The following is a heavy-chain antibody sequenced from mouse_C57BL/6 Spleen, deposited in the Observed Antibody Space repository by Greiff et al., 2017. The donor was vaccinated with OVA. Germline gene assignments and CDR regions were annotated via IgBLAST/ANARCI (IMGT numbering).Heavy chain of an antibody. D-gene: IGHD4-1*01. Sequence: EVQRVESGPELVKPGASVKIPCKASGYTFTDYNMDWVKQSHGKSLEWIGDINPNNGGTIYNQKFKGKATLTVDKSSSTAYMELRSLTSEDTAVYYCARTGTGYFDYGGQGTTLTVSS. V-gene: IGHV1-18*01. CDR3: ARTGTGYFDY. J-gene: IGHJ2*01. CDR1: GYTFTDYN. CDR2: INPNNGGT.